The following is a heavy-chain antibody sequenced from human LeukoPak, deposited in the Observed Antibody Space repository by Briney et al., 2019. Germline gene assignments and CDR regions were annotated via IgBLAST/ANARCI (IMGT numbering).Heavy chain of an antibody. Sequence: PSETLSLTCTVSGGCISSYYWSWIRQPPGKGLEWIGYIYYSGSTNYNPSLKSRVTISVDTSKNQFSLKLSSVTAADTAVYYCARSPPGNFDYWGQGTLVTVSS. J-gene: IGHJ4*02. D-gene: IGHD3-10*01. CDR3: ARSPPGNFDY. CDR2: IYYSGST. V-gene: IGHV4-59*01. CDR1: GGCISSYY.